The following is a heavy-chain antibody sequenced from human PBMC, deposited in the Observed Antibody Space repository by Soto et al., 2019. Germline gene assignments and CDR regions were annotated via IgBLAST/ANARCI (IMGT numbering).Heavy chain of an antibody. V-gene: IGHV3-7*05. CDR3: AREIDCSGGTCPIDY. CDR1: GSTISSRW. CDR2: IKEDGSDK. Sequence: GGSLRLSCVASGSTISSRWMDWVRQAPGKGLEWVANIKEDGSDKNYADSVKGRFTISRDNSKNTLYLQMNSLRAEDTAVYYCAREIDCSGGTCPIDYWGQGTLVTVSS. J-gene: IGHJ4*02. D-gene: IGHD2-15*01.